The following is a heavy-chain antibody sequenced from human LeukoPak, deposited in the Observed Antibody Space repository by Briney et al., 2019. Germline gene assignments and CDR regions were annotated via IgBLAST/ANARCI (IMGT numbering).Heavy chain of an antibody. J-gene: IGHJ4*02. D-gene: IGHD4-11*01. CDR1: GGSISSSSYY. CDR3: ASQRLTTADY. CDR2: IYYSGST. V-gene: IGHV4-39*01. Sequence: SETLSLTCTVSGGSISSSSYYWGWIRQPPGKGLEWIGSIYYSGSTYYNPSLKSRVTISVDTSKNQFSLKLSSVTAADTAVYYCASQRLTTADYWGQGTLVAVSS.